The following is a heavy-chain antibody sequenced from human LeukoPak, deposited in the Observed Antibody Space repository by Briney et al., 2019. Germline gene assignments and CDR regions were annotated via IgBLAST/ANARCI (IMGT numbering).Heavy chain of an antibody. CDR1: GYTFTGYY. CDR3: ARDFWGSGTIPVY. D-gene: IGHD3-10*01. J-gene: IGHJ4*02. CDR2: INPNSGGT. V-gene: IGHV1-2*02. Sequence: ASVKVSCKASGYTFTGYYMHWVRQAPGQGLEWMGWINPNSGGTNYAQKFQGRVTMTRDTSISTAYMELSRLRSDDTAVYYCARDFWGSGTIPVYWGQGTLVTVSS.